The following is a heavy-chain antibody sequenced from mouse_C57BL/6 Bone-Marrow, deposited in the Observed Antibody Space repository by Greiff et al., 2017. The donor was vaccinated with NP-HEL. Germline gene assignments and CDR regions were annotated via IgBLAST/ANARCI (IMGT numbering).Heavy chain of an antibody. CDR1: GYSITSGYY. CDR3: ARHWFAY. V-gene: IGHV3-6*01. CDR2: ISYDGSN. J-gene: IGHJ3*01. Sequence: VQLQQSGPGLVKPSQSLSLTCSVTGYSITSGYYWNWIRQFPGNKLEWMGYISYDGSNNYNPSLKNRISITRDTSKNQFFLKLNSVTTEDTATYYCARHWFAYWGQGTLVTVSA.